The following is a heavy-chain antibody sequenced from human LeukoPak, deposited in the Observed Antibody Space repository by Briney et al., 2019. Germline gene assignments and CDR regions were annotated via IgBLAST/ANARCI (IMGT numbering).Heavy chain of an antibody. D-gene: IGHD3-10*01. CDR1: GGSISSYY. V-gene: IGHV4-59*01. CDR3: ARVRAGEFSFDY. Sequence: PSETLSLTCTVSGGSISSYYWSWIRQPPGKGLEWIGYIYYSGSTNYNPSLKSRVTISVDTSKNQFSLKLSSVTAADTAVYYCARVRAGEFSFDYWGQGTLVTVSS. CDR2: IYYSGST. J-gene: IGHJ4*02.